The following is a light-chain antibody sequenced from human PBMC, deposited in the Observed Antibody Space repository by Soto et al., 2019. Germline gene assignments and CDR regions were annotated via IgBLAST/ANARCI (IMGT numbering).Light chain of an antibody. CDR2: AAS. J-gene: IGKJ2*01. V-gene: IGKV3-20*01. Sequence: EIVLTQSPGTLSLSPGERATLSCRASRSFASSYLAWYQRKPGQAPRLLIYAASNRATGIPDRFTSSGSGTDFTLTISRVEPEDFAVYYCQQYGPSPPYTFGQGTKVDIK. CDR3: QQYGPSPPYT. CDR1: RSFASSY.